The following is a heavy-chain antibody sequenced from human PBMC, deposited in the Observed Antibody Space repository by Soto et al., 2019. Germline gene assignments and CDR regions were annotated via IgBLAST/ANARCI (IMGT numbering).Heavy chain of an antibody. CDR2: IRSKAYGGTT. D-gene: IGHD3-22*01. V-gene: IGHV3-49*04. Sequence: PGGSLRLSCTASGFTFGDYAMSWVRQAPGKGLEWVGFIRSKAYGGTTEYAASVKGRFTISRDDSKSIAYLQMNSLKTEDTAVYYCTRAHYDSSGYICDYWGQGTLVTVS. J-gene: IGHJ4*02. CDR3: TRAHYDSSGYICDY. CDR1: GFTFGDYA.